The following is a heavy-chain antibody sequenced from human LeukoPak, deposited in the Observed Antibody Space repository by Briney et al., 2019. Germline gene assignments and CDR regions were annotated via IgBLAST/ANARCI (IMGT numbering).Heavy chain of an antibody. CDR2: ISGSGGST. CDR1: GFSVTNNY. D-gene: IGHD3-3*01. J-gene: IGHJ4*02. CDR3: ARLREIPVFGVVTKSTSYFDY. V-gene: IGHV3-23*01. Sequence: GGSLRLSCVASGFSVTNNYMSWFRLAPGKGLEWVSAISGSGGSTYYADSVKGRFTISRDNSKSSLYLQMNSLRAEDTAVYYCARLREIPVFGVVTKSTSYFDYWGQGTLVTVSS.